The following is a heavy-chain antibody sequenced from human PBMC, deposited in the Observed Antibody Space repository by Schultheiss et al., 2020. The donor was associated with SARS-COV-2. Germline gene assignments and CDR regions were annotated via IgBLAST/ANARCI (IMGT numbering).Heavy chain of an antibody. CDR1: GFTFSDYS. CDR2: IRSKANSYAT. CDR3: TSWTYYYDSSGYSDPFDY. V-gene: IGHV3-73*01. Sequence: GGSLRLSCVASGFTFSDYSLNWVRQAPGKGLEWVGRIRSKANSYATEYAASVKGRFTISRDDSKNTAYLQMNSLKTEDTAVYYCTSWTYYYDSSGYSDPFDYWGQGTLVTFSS. J-gene: IGHJ4*02. D-gene: IGHD3-22*01.